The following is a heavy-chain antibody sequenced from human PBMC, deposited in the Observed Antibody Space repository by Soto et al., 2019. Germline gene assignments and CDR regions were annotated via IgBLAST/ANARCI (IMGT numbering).Heavy chain of an antibody. CDR2: IKPDGSEK. J-gene: IGHJ3*02. V-gene: IGHV3-7*04. CDR3: ARGDYFDSSGPFSDAFDI. D-gene: IGHD3-22*01. CDR1: GFTFSTYW. Sequence: GGSLRLSCAASGFTFSTYWMSWVRQAPGKGLEWAANIKPDGSEKWYVDSVKGRFTISRDNAKNSLYLQMNSLRAEDTVVYYCARGDYFDSSGPFSDAFDIWGQGTMVTVS.